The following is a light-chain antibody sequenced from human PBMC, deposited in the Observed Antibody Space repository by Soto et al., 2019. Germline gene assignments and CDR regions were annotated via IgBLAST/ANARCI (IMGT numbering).Light chain of an antibody. J-gene: IGLJ1*01. V-gene: IGLV2-8*01. CDR3: SSYAGSSNV. CDR1: SSDVGGYNY. Sequence: QSVLTHPPSASGSPGQSVAISCTGTSSDVGGYNYVSWYQQHPGKAPKLMIYEVNKRPSGVPDRFYGSKSGNTASLTVSGLQAEDEADYYCSSYAGSSNVFGTGTKATVL. CDR2: EVN.